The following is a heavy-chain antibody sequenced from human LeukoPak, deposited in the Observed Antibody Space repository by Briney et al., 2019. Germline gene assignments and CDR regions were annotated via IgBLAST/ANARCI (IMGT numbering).Heavy chain of an antibody. CDR2: TYYRSKWYN. CDR3: ARARSGSSNWFDP. V-gene: IGHV6-1*01. D-gene: IGHD3-10*01. J-gene: IGHJ5*02. Sequence: SQTLSLTCAISGDSVSSNSVAWNWIRQSPSRGLEWLGRTYYRSKWYNDYAVSMKSRITINPDTSKNQFSLKLSSVTAADTAVYYCARARSGSSNWFDPWGQGTLVTVSS. CDR1: GDSVSSNSVA.